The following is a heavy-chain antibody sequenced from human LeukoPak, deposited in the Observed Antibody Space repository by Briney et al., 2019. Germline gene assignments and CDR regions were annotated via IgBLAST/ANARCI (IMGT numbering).Heavy chain of an antibody. Sequence: GGSLRLSCAASGFTFSSYAMHWVRQAPGKGLEWVAVISYDGSNKYYADSVKGRFTISRDNSKNTLYLQMNSLRAEDTAVYYCARVRGSGWYVAFDYWGQGTLVTVSS. CDR2: ISYDGSNK. V-gene: IGHV3-30-3*01. D-gene: IGHD6-19*01. CDR3: ARVRGSGWYVAFDY. CDR1: GFTFSSYA. J-gene: IGHJ4*02.